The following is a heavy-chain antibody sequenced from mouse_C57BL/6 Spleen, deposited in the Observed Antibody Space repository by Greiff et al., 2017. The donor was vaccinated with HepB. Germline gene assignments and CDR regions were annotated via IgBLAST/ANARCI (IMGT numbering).Heavy chain of an antibody. CDR1: GYTFTDYN. CDR3: ARRSNNYFDY. D-gene: IGHD2-5*01. V-gene: IGHV1-18*01. J-gene: IGHJ2*01. CDR2: INPNNGGT. Sequence: EVQLQQSGPELVKPGASVKIPCKASGYTFTDYNMDWVKQSHGKSLEWIGDINPNNGGTIYNQKFKGKATLTVDKSSSTAYMELRSLTSEDTAVYYCARRSNNYFDYWGQGTTLTVSS.